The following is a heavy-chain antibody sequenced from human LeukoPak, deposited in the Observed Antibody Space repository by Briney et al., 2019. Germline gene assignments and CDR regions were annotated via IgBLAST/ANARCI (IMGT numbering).Heavy chain of an antibody. CDR1: GGSISSGSYY. Sequence: SETLSLTCTVSGGSISSGSYYWSWIRQPAGKGLEWIGRIYTSGSTNYNPSLKSRVTISVDTSKNQFSLKLSSVTAADTAVYYCAREGTMVWGVKRTPFDYWGQGTLVTVSS. D-gene: IGHD3-10*01. CDR3: AREGTMVWGVKRTPFDY. V-gene: IGHV4-61*02. CDR2: IYTSGST. J-gene: IGHJ4*02.